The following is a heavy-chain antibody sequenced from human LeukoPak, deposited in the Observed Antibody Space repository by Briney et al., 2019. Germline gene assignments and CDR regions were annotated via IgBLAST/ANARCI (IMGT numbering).Heavy chain of an antibody. CDR2: VSGTSEYI. D-gene: IGHD6-19*01. V-gene: IGHV3-21*06. CDR1: GFSFSTYS. CDR3: ARWYSSGWYSDY. J-gene: IGHJ4*02. Sequence: GGFLRLSCAASGFSFSTYSMIWVRQAPGKGLEWVSSVSGTSEYIYYADSERGRFTISRDNAKNTVYLQMNSLRAEDTAVYYCARWYSSGWYSDYWGQGTLVTVSS.